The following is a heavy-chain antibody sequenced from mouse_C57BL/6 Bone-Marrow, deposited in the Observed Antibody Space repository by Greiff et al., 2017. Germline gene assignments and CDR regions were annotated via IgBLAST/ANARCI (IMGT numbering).Heavy chain of an antibody. Sequence: EVQLQESGPELVKPGASVKISCKASGYSFTGYYMNWVKQSPEKSLEWIGEINPSTGGTTYNQKFKAKATLTVDKSSSTAYMHLKSLTSEDSAVYYCARYRYYGSSHWYFDVWGTGTTVTVSS. CDR2: INPSTGGT. CDR3: ARYRYYGSSHWYFDV. CDR1: GYSFTGYY. J-gene: IGHJ1*03. D-gene: IGHD1-1*01. V-gene: IGHV1-42*01.